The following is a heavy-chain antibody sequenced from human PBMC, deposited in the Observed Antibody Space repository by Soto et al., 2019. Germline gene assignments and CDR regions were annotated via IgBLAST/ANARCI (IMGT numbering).Heavy chain of an antibody. CDR2: INPNSGGT. V-gene: IGHV1-2*04. CDR1: GYTFTGYY. J-gene: IGHJ4*02. CDR3: ARDYEKVYAMNPGY. Sequence: GASVKVSCKASGYTFTGYYMHWVRQAPGQGLEWMGWINPNSGGTNYAQKFQGWVTMTRDTSISTAYMELSRLRSDDTAVYYCARDYEKVYAMNPGYWGQGTLVTVSS. D-gene: IGHD2-8*01.